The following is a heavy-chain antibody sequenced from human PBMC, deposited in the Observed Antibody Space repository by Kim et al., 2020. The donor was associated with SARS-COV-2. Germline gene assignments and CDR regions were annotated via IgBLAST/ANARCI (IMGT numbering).Heavy chain of an antibody. D-gene: IGHD1-26*01. Sequence: GGSLRLSCAASGFTFSSYGMHWVRQAPGKGLEWVAVISYDGSNKYYADSVKGRFTISRDNSKNTLYLQMNSLRAEDTAVYYCARDRCVSYSSFAFDIWG. CDR1: GFTFSSYG. J-gene: IGHJ3*02. V-gene: IGHV3-30*03. CDR3: ARDRCVSYSSFAFDI. CDR2: ISYDGSNK.